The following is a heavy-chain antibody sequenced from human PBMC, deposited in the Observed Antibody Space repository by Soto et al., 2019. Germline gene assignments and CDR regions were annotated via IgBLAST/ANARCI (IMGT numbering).Heavy chain of an antibody. CDR3: AASNYPNYYYYGMDV. CDR1: GFTFTSSA. CDR2: IVVGSGNT. Sequence: GASVKVSCKASGFTFTSSAVQWVRQARGQRLEWIGWIVVGSGNTNYAQKFQGRVTITRDMSTSTAYMELSSLRSEDTAVYYCAASNYPNYYYYGMDVWGQGTTVTVPS. V-gene: IGHV1-58*01. J-gene: IGHJ6*02. D-gene: IGHD4-4*01.